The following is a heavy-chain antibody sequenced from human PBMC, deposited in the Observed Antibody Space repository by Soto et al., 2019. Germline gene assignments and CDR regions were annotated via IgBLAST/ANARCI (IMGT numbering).Heavy chain of an antibody. Sequence: GGSLRLSCAASGFSFEDYTMHWVRQGPGKGPEWISLISWDGGITGYSDSVKGRFISSRDNSKNSLFLEMNSLTSEDAAMYFCARDSYDILTGQKRYFDFWGQGTLVTVSS. CDR1: GFSFEDYT. V-gene: IGHV3-43*01. CDR3: ARDSYDILTGQKRYFDF. D-gene: IGHD3-9*01. CDR2: ISWDGGIT. J-gene: IGHJ4*02.